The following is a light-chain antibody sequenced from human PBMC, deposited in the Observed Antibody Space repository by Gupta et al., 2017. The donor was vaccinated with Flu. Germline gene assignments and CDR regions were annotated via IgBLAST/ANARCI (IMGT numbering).Light chain of an antibody. CDR3: QQRSDLPMYT. Sequence: EIVLTQSPATLSLSPGERAILSCRASQSVSTYLAWYQQKPGQATRLLMYDTSKRVAGIPARFSGSGSGTDFTLTISTLEPEDFAVYYCQQRSDLPMYTFGQGTRLEIK. V-gene: IGKV3-11*01. CDR2: DTS. J-gene: IGKJ2*01. CDR1: QSVSTY.